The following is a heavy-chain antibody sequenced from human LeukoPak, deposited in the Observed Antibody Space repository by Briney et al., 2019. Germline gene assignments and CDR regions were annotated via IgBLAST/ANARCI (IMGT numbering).Heavy chain of an antibody. V-gene: IGHV1-18*01. J-gene: IGHJ4*02. CDR2: SSAYNGDT. Sequence: GASVKVSCKASGYPXNRYGISWVRQAPGRGLEWMGWSSAYNGDTNYVQTLQGRVTMTTDTATSTAYMELRGLRSDDTAIYYCALIAPSPIGGSGLDFWAQGTPVTVSS. D-gene: IGHD2/OR15-2a*01. CDR1: GYPXNRYG. CDR3: ALIAPSPIGGSGLDF.